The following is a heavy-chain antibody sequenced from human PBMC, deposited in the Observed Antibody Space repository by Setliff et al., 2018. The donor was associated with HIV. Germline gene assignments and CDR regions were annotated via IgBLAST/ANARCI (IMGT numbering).Heavy chain of an antibody. CDR3: AGHPVTSGWLSLNWFDP. V-gene: IGHV4-39*07. D-gene: IGHD6-19*01. CDR2: IYHDGTT. Sequence: SETLSLTCSVSGGSINTSSYYWAWVRQPPGIELEWIGSIYHDGTTHYRSSLRSRAAISIDTSKSQISLKVRSVTAADTAVYFCAGHPVTSGWLSLNWFDPWGQGILVTVSS. J-gene: IGHJ5*01. CDR1: GGSINTSSYY.